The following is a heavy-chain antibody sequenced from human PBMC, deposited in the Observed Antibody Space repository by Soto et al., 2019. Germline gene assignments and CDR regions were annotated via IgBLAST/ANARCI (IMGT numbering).Heavy chain of an antibody. D-gene: IGHD6-13*01. CDR2: ISVSGNII. J-gene: IGHJ4*02. Sequence: GGSLRLSCADCGFTFSTFEFNWVRQAPGRGLEWISYISVSGNIIKYADSVKGRFTISRDNAENSLHLHMSNLRVDDTAVYFCVRDIMGASAAAYFDYWGRVTQVTVSS. CDR1: GFTFSTFE. CDR3: VRDIMGASAAAYFDY. V-gene: IGHV3-48*03.